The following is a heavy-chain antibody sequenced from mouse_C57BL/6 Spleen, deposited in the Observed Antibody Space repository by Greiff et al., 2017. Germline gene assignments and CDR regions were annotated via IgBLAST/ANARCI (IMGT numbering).Heavy chain of an antibody. D-gene: IGHD1-1*01. CDR3: AKEGTAVVADWYFDV. V-gene: IGHV5-17*01. Sequence: EVKLVESGGGLVKPGGSLKLSCAASGFTFSDYGMHWVRQAPEKGLEWVAYISSGGSTIYYADTVKGRFTISRDNAKNTLFLQMTSLRSEDTAMYYCAKEGTAVVADWYFDVWGTGTTVTVSS. CDR2: ISSGGSTI. CDR1: GFTFSDYG. J-gene: IGHJ1*03.